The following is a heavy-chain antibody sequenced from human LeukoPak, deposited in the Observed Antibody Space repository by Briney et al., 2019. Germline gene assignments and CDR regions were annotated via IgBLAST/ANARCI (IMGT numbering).Heavy chain of an antibody. CDR2: VIPILGIA. Sequence: ASVKVSCKASGGTFSNCAISWVRQAPGQGLEWMGRVIPILGIANYAQKFQGRVTITADKSTSTAYMELSSLRSEDTAVYYCARDPIYGPYYFDYWGQGTLVTVSS. CDR3: ARDPIYGPYYFDY. J-gene: IGHJ4*02. V-gene: IGHV1-69*04. D-gene: IGHD2/OR15-2a*01. CDR1: GGTFSNCA.